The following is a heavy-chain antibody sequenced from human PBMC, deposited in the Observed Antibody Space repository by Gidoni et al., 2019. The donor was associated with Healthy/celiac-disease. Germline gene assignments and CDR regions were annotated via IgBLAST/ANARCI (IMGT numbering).Heavy chain of an antibody. CDR1: GFTFSSSA. V-gene: IGHV3-23*01. J-gene: IGHJ4*02. CDR3: AKRRKHWPRSSPADY. Sequence: VQLMESGVGWVQPGGSLRLSCAASGFTFSSSAMSWVRQAPGTGLESGSAISGSGGSTYYADSVKGRFTIPRDNSKNPLYLQMHSLRAEDTAVYYCAKRRKHWPRSSPADYCGQGTLVTVSS. D-gene: IGHD6-6*01. CDR2: ISGSGGST.